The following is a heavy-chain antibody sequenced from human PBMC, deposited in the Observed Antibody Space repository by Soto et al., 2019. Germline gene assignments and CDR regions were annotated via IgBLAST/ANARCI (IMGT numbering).Heavy chain of an antibody. CDR2: ISGSGFKK. CDR1: GFIFENFG. D-gene: IGHD3-22*01. J-gene: IGHJ3*01. CDR3: AKTRLYDNNDYHRDGFDV. V-gene: IGHV3-23*01. Sequence: GGSLRLSCAASGFIFENFGMSWVRQATGKGLEWISSISGSGFKKYYADSVKGRFTISRDNSKSTVYLELNNLSAEDTAVYYCAKTRLYDNNDYHRDGFDVWGPGTVVTVS.